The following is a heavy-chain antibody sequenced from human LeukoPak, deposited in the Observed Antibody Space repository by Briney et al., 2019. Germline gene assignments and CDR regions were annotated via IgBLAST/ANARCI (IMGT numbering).Heavy chain of an antibody. CDR3: ARDLATYYDFWSGYYGFDY. J-gene: IGHJ4*02. CDR1: GYTFTSYG. CDR2: ISAYNGNT. Sequence: RWASVTLSCKASGYTFTSYGISWVRQAPGQGLEWMGWISAYNGNTNYAQKLQGRVTMTTDTSTSTAYMELRSLRPDDTAVYYCARDLATYYDFWSGYYGFDYWGQGTLVTVSS. V-gene: IGHV1-18*01. D-gene: IGHD3-3*01.